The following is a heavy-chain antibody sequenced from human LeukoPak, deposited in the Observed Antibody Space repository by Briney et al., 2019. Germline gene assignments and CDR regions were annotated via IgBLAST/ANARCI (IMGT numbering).Heavy chain of an antibody. CDR2: IRYDGSNK. J-gene: IGHJ3*02. V-gene: IGHV3-30*02. Sequence: GGSLRLSCAASGFTFTTYDMHWVRQAPGKGLEWVAFIRYDGSNKYYADSVKGRFTISRDNSKNTLYLQMNSLRTEDTAVYYCAKDGNYYDFWSGMAFDIWGQGTMVTVSS. CDR3: AKDGNYYDFWSGMAFDI. D-gene: IGHD3-3*01. CDR1: GFTFTTYD.